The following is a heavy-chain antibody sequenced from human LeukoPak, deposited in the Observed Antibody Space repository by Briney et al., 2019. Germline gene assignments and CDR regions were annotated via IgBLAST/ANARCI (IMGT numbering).Heavy chain of an antibody. J-gene: IGHJ4*02. Sequence: GGSLRLPCAASGFTFSSYSMNWVRQAPGKGLEWVSSISSSSSYIYYADSVKGRFTISRDNAKNSLYLQMNSLRAEDTAVYYCARDSMVRGVMSYWGQGTLVTVSS. CDR3: ARDSMVRGVMSY. CDR1: GFTFSSYS. D-gene: IGHD3-10*01. CDR2: ISSSSSYI. V-gene: IGHV3-21*01.